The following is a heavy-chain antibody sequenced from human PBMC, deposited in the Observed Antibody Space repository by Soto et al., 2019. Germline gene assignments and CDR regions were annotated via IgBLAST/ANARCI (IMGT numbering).Heavy chain of an antibody. CDR1: GGSISSGGYY. J-gene: IGHJ4*02. CDR3: ARVEAAAGGDYFDY. D-gene: IGHD6-13*01. CDR2: IYYSGSS. Sequence: SETLSLTYTVSGGSISSGGYYWSWIRQHPGKGLEWIGYIYYSGSSYYNPSLKSRVTISVDTSKNQFSLKLSSVTAADTAVYYCARVEAAAGGDYFDYWGQGTLVTVSS. V-gene: IGHV4-31*03.